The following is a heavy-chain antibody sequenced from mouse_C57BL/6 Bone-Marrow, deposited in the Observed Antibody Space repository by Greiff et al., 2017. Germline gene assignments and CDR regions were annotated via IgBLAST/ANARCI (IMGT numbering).Heavy chain of an antibody. CDR1: GFTFSSYG. CDR2: ISSGGSYT. V-gene: IGHV5-6*01. D-gene: IGHD2-4*01. J-gene: IGHJ3*01. CDR3: ARHGYDYAWFAY. Sequence: EVKLVESGGDLVKPGGSLKLSCAASGFTFSSYGMSWVRQTPDNRLEWVATISSGGSYTYYPDSVKGRFTISRDNAKNTLYLQMSSLKSEDTAMYYCARHGYDYAWFAYWGQGTLVTVSA.